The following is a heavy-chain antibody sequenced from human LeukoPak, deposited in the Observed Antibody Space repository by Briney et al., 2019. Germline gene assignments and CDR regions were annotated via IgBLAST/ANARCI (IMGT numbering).Heavy chain of an antibody. CDR1: GFTFSSYG. J-gene: IGHJ4*02. V-gene: IGHV3-23*01. CDR2: ISGSGGST. Sequence: PGGSLRLSCAASGFTFSSYGMSRVRQAPGKGLEWVSAISGSGGSTYYADSVKGRFTISRDNSKNTLYLQMNSLRAEDTAVYYCAKCLMVRGVIYPFDYWGQGTLVTVSS. D-gene: IGHD3-10*01. CDR3: AKCLMVRGVIYPFDY.